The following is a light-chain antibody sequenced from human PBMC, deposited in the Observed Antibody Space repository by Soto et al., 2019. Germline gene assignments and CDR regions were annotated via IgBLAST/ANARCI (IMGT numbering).Light chain of an antibody. Sequence: DIQMTQSPSTLSASVGDRVTITFRASQSISSWLAWYQQKPGKAPKLLIYAASSLQSGVPSRFSGSGSGTQFTLTISSLQPDDFATYYCQQYNTYSYTFGQGTKVDIK. CDR2: AAS. V-gene: IGKV1-5*01. CDR1: QSISSW. J-gene: IGKJ2*01. CDR3: QQYNTYSYT.